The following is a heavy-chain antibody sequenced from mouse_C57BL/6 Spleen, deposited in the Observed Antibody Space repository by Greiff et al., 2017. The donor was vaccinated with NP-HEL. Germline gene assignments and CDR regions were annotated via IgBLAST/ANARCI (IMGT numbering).Heavy chain of an antibody. Sequence: QVQLKESGPELVKPGASVKISCKASGYTFTDYYINWVKQRPGQGLEWIGWIFPGSGSTYYNEKFKGKATLTVDKASSTAYMLLSSLTSEDSAVYFCARGGTGTRGYAMDYWGQGTSVTVSS. CDR2: IFPGSGST. CDR3: ARGGTGTRGYAMDY. D-gene: IGHD4-1*01. J-gene: IGHJ4*01. CDR1: GYTFTDYY. V-gene: IGHV1-75*01.